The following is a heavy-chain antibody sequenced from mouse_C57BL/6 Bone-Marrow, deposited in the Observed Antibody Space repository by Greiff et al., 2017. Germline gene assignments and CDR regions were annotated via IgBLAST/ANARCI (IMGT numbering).Heavy chain of an antibody. CDR1: GYTFTSYG. CDR3: ARDSNYGDCAMDY. J-gene: IGHJ4*01. D-gene: IGHD2-5*01. V-gene: IGHV1-81*01. CDR2: IYPRSGNT. Sequence: QVQLQQSGAELARPGASVTLSCKASGYTFTSYGISWVKQRTGQGLEWIGEIYPRSGNTYYNEKFKGKATLTADKSSSTAYMELRSLTSEDSAVYFCARDSNYGDCAMDYWGQGTSVTVSS.